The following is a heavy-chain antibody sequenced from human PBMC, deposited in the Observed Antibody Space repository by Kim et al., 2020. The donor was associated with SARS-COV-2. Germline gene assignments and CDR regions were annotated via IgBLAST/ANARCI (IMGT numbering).Heavy chain of an antibody. V-gene: IGHV3-23*01. CDR1: GFTFSTYP. D-gene: IGHD6-19*01. CDR3: AKGSGAVAGRMV. Sequence: GGSLRLSCVASGFTFSTYPMIWVRQAPGKGLDWVSGLTGSGATTYYADSVRGRFTISRDNSKNTLYLQMNSLRVEDTAVYYCAKGSGAVAGRMVWCQGTLVTVSS. CDR2: LTGSGATT. J-gene: IGHJ4*02.